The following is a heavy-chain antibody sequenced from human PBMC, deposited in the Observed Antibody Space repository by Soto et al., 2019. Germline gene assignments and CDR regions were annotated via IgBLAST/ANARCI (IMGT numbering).Heavy chain of an antibody. CDR3: VPLNWNHPANFDY. J-gene: IGHJ4*02. V-gene: IGHV3-23*01. CDR1: GFTFRIYD. Sequence: EVQLLESGGDLVQPWGSLRLSCAASGFTFRIYDMSWVRQAPGKGLEWVSSLSASGERTDYADSVKGRFTISRDNSKNMLYLQMTSLRSEDTAIYYCVPLNWNHPANFDYWGQGTLVTVSS. D-gene: IGHD1-1*01. CDR2: LSASGERT.